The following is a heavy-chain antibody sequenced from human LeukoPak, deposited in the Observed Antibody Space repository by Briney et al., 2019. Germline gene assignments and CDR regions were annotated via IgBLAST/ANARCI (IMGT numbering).Heavy chain of an antibody. V-gene: IGHV4-59*01. J-gene: IGHJ2*01. Sequence: PSETLSLTCTVSGGSISSYYWSWIRQPPGKGLEWIGYVYYSGSTNYNPSLKSRVTISVDTSKNQFSLKLSSVTAADTAVYYCARGDYGDYVWYFDLWGRGTLVTVSS. CDR3: ARGDYGDYVWYFDL. D-gene: IGHD4-17*01. CDR2: VYYSGST. CDR1: GGSISSYY.